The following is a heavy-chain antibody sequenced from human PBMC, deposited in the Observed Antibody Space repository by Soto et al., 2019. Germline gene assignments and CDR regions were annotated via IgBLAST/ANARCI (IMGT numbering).Heavy chain of an antibody. J-gene: IGHJ3*02. CDR2: IYYSGST. CDR3: ARTPCSGGSCGPRDGAFDI. Sequence: SETLSLTCTVSGGSISSYYWSWIRQPPGKGLEWIGYIYYSGSTSYNPSLRSRVTISVDTSKNQFSLKLSSVTAADTAVYYCARTPCSGGSCGPRDGAFDIWGQGTMVTVSS. V-gene: IGHV4-59*01. CDR1: GGSISSYY. D-gene: IGHD2-15*01.